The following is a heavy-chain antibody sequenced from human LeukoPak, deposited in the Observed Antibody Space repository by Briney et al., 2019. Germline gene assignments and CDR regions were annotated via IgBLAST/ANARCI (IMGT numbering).Heavy chain of an antibody. CDR2: ISAYNGNT. J-gene: IGHJ5*02. CDR3: ARAYDFWSGYYPHDP. CDR1: GYTFTSYG. Sequence: ASVKVSCKASGYTFTSYGISWVRQAPGQGLEWMGWISAYNGNTDYAQKLQGRVTMTTDTSTSTAYMELRSLRSDGTAVYYCARAYDFWSGYYPHDPWGQGTLVTVSS. D-gene: IGHD3-3*01. V-gene: IGHV1-18*01.